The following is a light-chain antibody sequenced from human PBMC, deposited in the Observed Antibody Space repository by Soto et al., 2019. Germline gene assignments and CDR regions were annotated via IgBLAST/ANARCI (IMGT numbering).Light chain of an antibody. CDR3: QQYSKWPLT. J-gene: IGKJ4*01. CDR2: GAS. CDR1: QGIGST. V-gene: IGKV3-15*01. Sequence: MSQSPSTLSVYPGEGATLSCRASQGIGSTLAWYQHKPGQGPRVLIYGASTRATGIPARFSGSGSGTEFILTISSLQSEDFAVYYCQQYSKWPLTFGGGTKVNIK.